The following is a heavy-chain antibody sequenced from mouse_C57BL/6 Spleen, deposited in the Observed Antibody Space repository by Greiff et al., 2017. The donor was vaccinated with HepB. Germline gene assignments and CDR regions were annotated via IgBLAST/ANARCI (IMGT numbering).Heavy chain of an antibody. Sequence: EVQVVESGPELVKPGASVKISCKASGYSFTGYYMNWVKQSPEKSLEWIGEINPSTGGTTYNQKFKAKATLTVDKSSSTAYMQLKSLTSEDSAVYYCARNGNYLAWFAYWGQGTLVTVSA. V-gene: IGHV1-42*01. CDR2: INPSTGGT. CDR3: ARNGNYLAWFAY. J-gene: IGHJ3*01. D-gene: IGHD2-1*01. CDR1: GYSFTGYY.